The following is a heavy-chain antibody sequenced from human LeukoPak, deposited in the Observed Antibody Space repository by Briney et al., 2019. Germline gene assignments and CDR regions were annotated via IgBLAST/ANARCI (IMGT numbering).Heavy chain of an antibody. CDR1: GDSISIYY. D-gene: IGHD3-22*01. CDR2: IYYTGST. J-gene: IGHJ4*02. Sequence: PSETLSLTCTVSGDSISIYYWSWIRQPLGKGLEWIGYIYYTGSTTYNPSLKSRLTISIDTSKNQFSLNLISLTAADTAVYYCARGRGDSRGTSFDSWGQGTLVTVSS. CDR3: ARGRGDSRGTSFDS. V-gene: IGHV4-59*01.